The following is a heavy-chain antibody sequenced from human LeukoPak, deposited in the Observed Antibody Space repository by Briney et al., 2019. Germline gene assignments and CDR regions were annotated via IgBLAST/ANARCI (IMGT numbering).Heavy chain of an antibody. V-gene: IGHV4-4*07. Sequence: SETLSLTCTVSGGSISSYYWGWIRQPAGKGLEWIGRIYTSGSTNYNPSLKSRATMSVDTSKNQFSLKLSSVTAADTAVYYCARVGTGYSSGPVDYWGQGTLVTVSS. CDR3: ARVGTGYSSGPVDY. D-gene: IGHD6-19*01. CDR2: IYTSGST. CDR1: GGSISSYY. J-gene: IGHJ4*02.